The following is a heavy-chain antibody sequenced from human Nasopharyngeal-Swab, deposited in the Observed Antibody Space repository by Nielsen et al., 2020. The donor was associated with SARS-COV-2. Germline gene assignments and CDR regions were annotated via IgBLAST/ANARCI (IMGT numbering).Heavy chain of an antibody. J-gene: IGHJ6*03. V-gene: IGHV1-8*01. CDR1: GYTFTSYD. CDR3: ARDPTYYYDSSGPSGYYYMDV. D-gene: IGHD3-22*01. CDR2: MNPNSGNT. Sequence: ASVKVSCKASGYTFTSYDINWVRQATGQGLEWMGWMNPNSGNTDYAQKFQGRVTMTRNTSISTAYMELSSLRSEDTAVYYCARDPTYYYDSSGPSGYYYMDVWGKGTTVTVSS.